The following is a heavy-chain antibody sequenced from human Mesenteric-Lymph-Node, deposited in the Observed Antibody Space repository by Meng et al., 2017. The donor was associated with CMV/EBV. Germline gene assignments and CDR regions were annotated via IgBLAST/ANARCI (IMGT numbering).Heavy chain of an antibody. V-gene: IGHV3-66*02. J-gene: IGHJ4*02. CDR2: IYSGGSR. CDR1: SFTVSSPY. D-gene: IGHD3-10*01. Sequence: GESLKISCAASSFTVSSPYMSWVRQAPGKGLEWVSLIYSGGSRYYEDSVNGRFTISRDNSKNTLFLYMNNLRPEDTAVYYCATVSAYDSGNYSPLQFDYWGQGTLVTVSS. CDR3: ATVSAYDSGNYSPLQFDY.